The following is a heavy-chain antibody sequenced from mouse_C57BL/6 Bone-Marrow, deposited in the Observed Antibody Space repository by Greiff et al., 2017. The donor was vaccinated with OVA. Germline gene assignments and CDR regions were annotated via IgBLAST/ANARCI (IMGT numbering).Heavy chain of an antibody. Sequence: VQLQQSGPELARPWASVKISCQAFYTFSSRVHFAIRDNNYWMRWVKQRPGQGLEWNGAIYPGNGGTSYNQKVKGKATLTADKSSSTAYMQLSSRTSEDSAVYYCAVTGSYYDAMDYWGQGTSVTVSS. V-gene: IGHV1-87*01. D-gene: IGHD4-1*01. CDR2: GQGLEWNG. J-gene: IGHJ4*01. CDR3: SEDSAVYYCAVTGSYYDAMDY. CDR1: YTFSSRVH.